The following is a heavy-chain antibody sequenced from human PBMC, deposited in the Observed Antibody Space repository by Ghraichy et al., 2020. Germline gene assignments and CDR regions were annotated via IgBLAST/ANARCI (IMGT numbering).Heavy chain of an antibody. Sequence: SETLSLTCAVYGGSFSGYYWSWIRQPPGKGLEWIGEINHSGSTNYNPSLKSRVTISVDTSKNQFSLKLSSVTAADTAVYYCARGFSGYSYGYGWFDPWGQGTLVTVSS. J-gene: IGHJ5*02. CDR1: GGSFSGYY. V-gene: IGHV4-34*01. D-gene: IGHD5-18*01. CDR2: INHSGST. CDR3: ARGFSGYSYGYGWFDP.